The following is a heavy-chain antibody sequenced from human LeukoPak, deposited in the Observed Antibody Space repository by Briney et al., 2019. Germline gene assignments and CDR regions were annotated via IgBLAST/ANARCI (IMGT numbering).Heavy chain of an antibody. CDR2: INPNSGGT. CDR3: AINSGRWELFKYYFDY. D-gene: IGHD3-10*01. J-gene: IGHJ4*02. V-gene: IGHV1-2*02. CDR1: GYTFTGYY. Sequence: ASVKVSCKASGYTFTGYYMHWVRQAPGQGLEWMGWINPNSGGTNYAQKFQGRVTMTRDTSISTAYVELSRLRSDDTAVYYCAINSGRWELFKYYFDYWGQGTLVTVSS.